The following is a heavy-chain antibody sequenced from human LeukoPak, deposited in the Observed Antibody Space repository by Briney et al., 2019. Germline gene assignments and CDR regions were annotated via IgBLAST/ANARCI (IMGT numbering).Heavy chain of an antibody. V-gene: IGHV3-21*01. CDR3: AGCGGDCAVDY. Sequence: GGSLRLSCAASGFTFSTNSMNWVRQAPGKGLEWVASISSSGSYIYYADSVKGRFTISRDNAKNSLYLQMNSLRAEDTAVYYCAGCGGDCAVDYWGQGTLVTVSS. J-gene: IGHJ4*02. D-gene: IGHD2-21*02. CDR1: GFTFSTNS. CDR2: ISSSGSYI.